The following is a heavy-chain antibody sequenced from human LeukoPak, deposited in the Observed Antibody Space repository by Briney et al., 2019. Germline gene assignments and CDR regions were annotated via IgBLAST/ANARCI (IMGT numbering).Heavy chain of an antibody. CDR1: GYTFTTYA. D-gene: IGHD5-24*01. CDR2: INTNTGNP. J-gene: IGHJ4*02. Sequence: ASVKVSCKASGYTFTTYAMSWVRQAPGQGLEWMGWINTNTGNPTYAQGFTGRFVFSLDTSVSTAYLQISSLKAEDTAVYYCARDQGGYIYKGIDYWGQGTLVTVSS. V-gene: IGHV7-4-1*02. CDR3: ARDQGGYIYKGIDY.